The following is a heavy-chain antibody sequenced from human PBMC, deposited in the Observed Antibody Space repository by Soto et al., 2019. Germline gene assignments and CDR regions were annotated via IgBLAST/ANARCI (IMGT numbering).Heavy chain of an antibody. D-gene: IGHD3-10*01. CDR3: ARVILEDVMVRGVIGY. V-gene: IGHV3-33*01. CDR2: IWYDGSNK. J-gene: IGHJ4*02. Sequence: QVQLVESGGGVVQPGRSLRLSCAASGFTFSSYGMHWVRQAPGKGLEWVAVIWYDGSNKYYADSVKGRFTISRDNSKNTLYLQMNSLRAEDTAVYYCARVILEDVMVRGVIGYWGQGTLVTVSS. CDR1: GFTFSSYG.